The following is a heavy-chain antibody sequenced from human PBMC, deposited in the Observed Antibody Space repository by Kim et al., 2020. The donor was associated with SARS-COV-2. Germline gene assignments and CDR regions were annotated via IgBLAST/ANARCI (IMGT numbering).Heavy chain of an antibody. CDR1: GGSISSYY. D-gene: IGHD3-9*01. CDR2: IYYSGST. CDR3: ARHGYYDILTGYRSLYYYYSGMDV. J-gene: IGHJ6*02. V-gene: IGHV4-59*08. Sequence: SETLSLTCTVSGGSISSYYWSWIRQPPGKGLEWIGYIYYSGSTNYNPSLKSRVTISVDTSKNQFSLKLSSVTAADTAVYYCARHGYYDILTGYRSLYYYYSGMDVWGQGTTVTVSS.